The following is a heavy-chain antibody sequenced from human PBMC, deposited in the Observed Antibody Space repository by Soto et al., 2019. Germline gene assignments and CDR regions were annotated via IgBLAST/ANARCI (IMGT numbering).Heavy chain of an antibody. CDR2: IIPIFGTA. J-gene: IGHJ4*02. V-gene: IGHV1-69*13. Sequence: SVKVSCKASGGTFSSYAIRWVRQAPGQGLEWMGGIIPIFGTANYAQKFQGRVTITADESTSTAYMELSSLRSEDTAVYYCASIAARRFYFDYWGQGTLVTVSS. CDR1: GGTFSSYA. D-gene: IGHD6-6*01. CDR3: ASIAARRFYFDY.